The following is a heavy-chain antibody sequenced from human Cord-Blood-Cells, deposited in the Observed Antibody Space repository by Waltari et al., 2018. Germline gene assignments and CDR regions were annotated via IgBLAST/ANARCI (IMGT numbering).Heavy chain of an antibody. CDR1: GGSFRGSY. Sequence: QVQLQQWGAGLLKPSETLSLTCAAYGGSFRGSYWSWLRQPPGKGLEWIGEINHSGSTNYNPSLKSRVTISVDTSKNQFSLKLSSVTAADTAVYYCARLSTAMVTMNAFDIWGQGTMVTVSS. J-gene: IGHJ3*02. D-gene: IGHD5-18*01. CDR2: INHSGST. V-gene: IGHV4-34*01. CDR3: ARLSTAMVTMNAFDI.